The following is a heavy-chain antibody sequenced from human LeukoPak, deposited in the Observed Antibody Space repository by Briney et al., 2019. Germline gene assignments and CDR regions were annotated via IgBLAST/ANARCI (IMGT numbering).Heavy chain of an antibody. CDR1: GGTFSSYA. V-gene: IGHV1-69*04. Sequence: GASVKVSCKASGGTFSSYAISWVRQAPGQGLEWMGRIIPILGIANYAQKFQGRVTITADKSTSTAYMELSSLRSEDTAVYYCASEHGDYYGSGNHYYGMDVWGQGTTVTVSS. J-gene: IGHJ6*02. D-gene: IGHD3-10*01. CDR2: IIPILGIA. CDR3: ASEHGDYYGSGNHYYGMDV.